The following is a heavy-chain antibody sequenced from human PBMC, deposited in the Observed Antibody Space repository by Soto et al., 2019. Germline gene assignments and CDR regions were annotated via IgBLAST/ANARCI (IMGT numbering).Heavy chain of an antibody. CDR2: ISGNSVGG. CDR3: AKGVTKYYAVGGWDY. D-gene: IGHD3-10*01. Sequence: EGQLVESGGGLAQPGRSLRLSCAASGFTFDHYAMHWVRQAPGKGLEWVSGISGNSVGGVYADPVKDRFTMSRDNAKHALYLQTNTLRAEDTALYYCAKGVTKYYAVGGWDYWGQGTPVTVSS. CDR1: GFTFDHYA. V-gene: IGHV3-9*01. J-gene: IGHJ4*02.